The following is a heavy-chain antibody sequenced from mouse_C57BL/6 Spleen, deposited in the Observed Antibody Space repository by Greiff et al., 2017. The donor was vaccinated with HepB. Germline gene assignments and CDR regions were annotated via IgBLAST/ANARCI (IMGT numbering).Heavy chain of an antibody. Sequence: QVQLKQSGAELVKPGASVKISCKASGYAFSSYWMNWVKQRPGKGLEWIGQIYPGDGDTNYNGKFKGKATLTADKSSSTAYMQLSSLTSEDSAVYFCARSTVVAPFAYWGQGTLVTVSA. J-gene: IGHJ3*01. CDR1: GYAFSSYW. CDR2: IYPGDGDT. V-gene: IGHV1-80*01. CDR3: ARSTVVAPFAY. D-gene: IGHD1-1*01.